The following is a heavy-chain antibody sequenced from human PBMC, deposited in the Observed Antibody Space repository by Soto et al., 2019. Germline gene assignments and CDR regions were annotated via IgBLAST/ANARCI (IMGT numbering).Heavy chain of an antibody. CDR2: ISGYNGNT. J-gene: IGHJ6*02. Sequence: QVQVVQSGAEVKKPGASVKVSCKASGYTFTNYGFSWVRQAPGQGLEWMGWISGYNGNTKYAEKFQGRVTMTTDTATSTAHMDLRSLRSDDTAVYYCAREGQAPYYFYGMDVLGQGTAVTVAS. CDR1: GYTFTNYG. V-gene: IGHV1-18*01. CDR3: AREGQAPYYFYGMDV.